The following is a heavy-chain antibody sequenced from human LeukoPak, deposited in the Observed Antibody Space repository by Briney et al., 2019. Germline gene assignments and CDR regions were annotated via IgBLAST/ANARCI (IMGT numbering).Heavy chain of an antibody. CDR1: GGTFSSYA. CDR2: IFPILGIA. J-gene: IGHJ4*02. D-gene: IGHD6-6*01. V-gene: IGHV1-69*04. CDR3: AREVSSHGNDY. Sequence: ASVKVSCKASGGTFSSYAISWVRQAPGQGLEWMGRIFPILGIANYAQKFQGRVTITADKSTSTAYMELSSLRSEDTAVYYCAREVSSHGNDYWGQGTLVTVSS.